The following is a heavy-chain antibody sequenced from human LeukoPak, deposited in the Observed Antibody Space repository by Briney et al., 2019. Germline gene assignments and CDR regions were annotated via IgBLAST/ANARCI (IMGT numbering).Heavy chain of an antibody. CDR2: IRYDGTIE. J-gene: IGHJ4*01. D-gene: IGHD4-23*01. Sequence: PGGSLRLSCAASGFTFSSYAMHWVRQAPGKGLEWVAFIRYDGTIEYYADSVKGRFTTSRDNAKNSVYLQMSSLRAEDTAMYYCARSSGFFGGYWGQGTLVTVSS. CDR1: GFTFSSYA. V-gene: IGHV3-30*02. CDR3: ARSSGFFGGY.